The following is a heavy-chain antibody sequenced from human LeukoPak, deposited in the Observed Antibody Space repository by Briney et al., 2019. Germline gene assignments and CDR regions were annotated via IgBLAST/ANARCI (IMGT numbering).Heavy chain of an antibody. Sequence: KSGGSLRLSCAASGFTFSSYAMSWVRQAPGKGLEWVSTVSGSGGGTYYADSVKGRFTISRDNSKNTLFLQMSSLRADDTAVYYCAKRKGLYASGSPIDYWGQGTLVTVSS. CDR3: AKRKGLYASGSPIDY. CDR2: VSGSGGGT. CDR1: GFTFSSYA. V-gene: IGHV3-23*01. D-gene: IGHD3-10*01. J-gene: IGHJ4*02.